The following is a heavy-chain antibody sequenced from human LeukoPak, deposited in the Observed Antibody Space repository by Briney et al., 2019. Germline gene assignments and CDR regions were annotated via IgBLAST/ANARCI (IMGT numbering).Heavy chain of an antibody. V-gene: IGHV3-53*01. D-gene: IGHD2-15*01. Sequence: RSGGSLRLSCAASGFTVSSNYMSWVRQAPGKGLEWVSVIYSGGSTYYADSVKGRFTISRDNAKNSLYLQMNSLRAEDTAVYYCARVGYCSGGSCYYSSYVYYYYYMDVWGKGTTVTVSS. CDR3: ARVGYCSGGSCYYSSYVYYYYYMDV. CDR2: IYSGGST. J-gene: IGHJ6*03. CDR1: GFTVSSNY.